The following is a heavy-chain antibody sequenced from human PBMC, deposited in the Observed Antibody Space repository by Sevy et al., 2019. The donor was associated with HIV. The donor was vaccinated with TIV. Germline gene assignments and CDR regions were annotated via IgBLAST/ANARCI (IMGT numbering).Heavy chain of an antibody. Sequence: ASVKVSCKASGYTFTSYDINWVRQATGQGLEWMGWMNPNSGNTGNAQKFQGRVTMTRNTSISTAYMELSSLRSEDTAVYYCARMLGGTYAFDIWGQGTMVTVSS. CDR1: GYTFTSYD. J-gene: IGHJ3*02. V-gene: IGHV1-8*01. CDR2: MNPNSGNT. CDR3: ARMLGGTYAFDI. D-gene: IGHD2-15*01.